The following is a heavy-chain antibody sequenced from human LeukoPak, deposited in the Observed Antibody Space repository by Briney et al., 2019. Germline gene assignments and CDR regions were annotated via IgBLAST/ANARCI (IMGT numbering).Heavy chain of an antibody. V-gene: IGHV3-23*01. CDR3: AKGGWLGIFQYYYMDV. J-gene: IGHJ6*03. CDR1: GFTFSSYA. Sequence: SGGPLRLSCAASGFTFSSYAMSWVRQAPGKGLEWVSAISHVGGSSYYADSVKGRFTISRDNSKNLLYLQMNSLRDEDTAVYYCAKGGWLGIFQYYYMDVWGEGTTVTVSS. D-gene: IGHD6-19*01. CDR2: ISHVGGSS.